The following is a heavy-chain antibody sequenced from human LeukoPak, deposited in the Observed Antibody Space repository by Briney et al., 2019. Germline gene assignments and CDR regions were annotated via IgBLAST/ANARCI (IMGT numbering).Heavy chain of an antibody. Sequence: GGSLRLSCAASGFTFRAYSMSWVRQAPGKGLEGVGNIKQDGSERNYVDSVKGRFTISRDNAKKSLYLQMNSLRAEDTAVYYCARDWGAYYHFFDYWGQGTLVTVSS. J-gene: IGHJ4*02. CDR2: IKQDGSER. D-gene: IGHD3-22*01. CDR1: GFTFRAYS. CDR3: ARDWGAYYHFFDY. V-gene: IGHV3-7*01.